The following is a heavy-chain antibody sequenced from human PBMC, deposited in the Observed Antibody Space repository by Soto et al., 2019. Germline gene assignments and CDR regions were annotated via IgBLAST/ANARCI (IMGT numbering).Heavy chain of an antibody. CDR2: LYWDDDQ. CDR1: GLSLRTTGVG. D-gene: IGHD2-21*02. Sequence: QVTLKESGPTLVKPTQTLTLTCTVSGLSLRTTGVGVGWVRQPPGKALEWLALLYWDDDQRYRPSLRSRLTIAKAISEKHVVLTMTNMDTVDTATYYCVQSRCRGDCLEIYSSHAYNGLDVWGQGTTVTVSS. J-gene: IGHJ6*02. CDR3: VQSRCRGDCLEIYSSHAYNGLDV. V-gene: IGHV2-5*02.